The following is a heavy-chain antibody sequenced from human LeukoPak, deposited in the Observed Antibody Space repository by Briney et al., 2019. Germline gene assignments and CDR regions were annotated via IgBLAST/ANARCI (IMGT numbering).Heavy chain of an antibody. D-gene: IGHD3-3*01. CDR2: ISGSGGST. Sequence: PGGSLRLSCAASGFTFSNAWMGWVRQAPGKGLEWVSAISGSGGSTYYADSVKGRFTISRDNSKNTLYLQMSSLRAEDTAVYYCAKDADLWSYWLDPWGQGTLVTVSS. CDR1: GFTFSNAW. CDR3: AKDADLWSYWLDP. V-gene: IGHV3-23*01. J-gene: IGHJ5*02.